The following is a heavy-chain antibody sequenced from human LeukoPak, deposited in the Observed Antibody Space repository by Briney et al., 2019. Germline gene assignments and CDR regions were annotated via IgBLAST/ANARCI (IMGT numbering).Heavy chain of an antibody. CDR3: AKGDSSSWYKDNWFDP. CDR2: ISGSGGST. J-gene: IGHJ5*02. D-gene: IGHD6-13*01. CDR1: GFTFSSYA. Sequence: GGSLRLSCAASGFTFSSYAMSWVRQAPGKGLEWVSAISGSGGSTYYADSMKGRFTISRDNSKNTLYLQMNSLRAEDTAVYYCAKGDSSSWYKDNWFDPWGQGTLVTVSS. V-gene: IGHV3-23*01.